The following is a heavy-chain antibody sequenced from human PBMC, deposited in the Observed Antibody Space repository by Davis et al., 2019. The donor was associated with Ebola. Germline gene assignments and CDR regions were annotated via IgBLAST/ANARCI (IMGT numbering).Heavy chain of an antibody. CDR3: AKWADCSSTSCLDYYGMDV. J-gene: IGHJ6*02. Sequence: CASSGFTSSSYSLRWARQAPGQGLEWVSAISGSGGSTYYSDSVKCRFTITRDNYKNTLYLQMNSLRAEDTAVYYCAKWADCSSTSCLDYYGMDVWGQGTTVTVSS. D-gene: IGHD2-2*01. CDR2: ISGSGGST. V-gene: IGHV3-23*01. CDR1: GFTSSSYS.